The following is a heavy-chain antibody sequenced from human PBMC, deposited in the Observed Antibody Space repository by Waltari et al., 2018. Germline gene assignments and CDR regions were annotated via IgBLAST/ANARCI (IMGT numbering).Heavy chain of an antibody. Sequence: QVQLVQSGAEVKKPGASVKVSCKASGYTFTSYAMHLVRQAPGQRLEWMGWINAGNGNTKYSQKFQGRVTITRDTSASTAYMELSSLRSEDTAVYYCARGGGGGYCSGGSCRHFDYWGQGTLVTVSS. V-gene: IGHV1-3*01. CDR1: GYTFTSYA. J-gene: IGHJ4*02. D-gene: IGHD2-15*01. CDR3: ARGGGGGYCSGGSCRHFDY. CDR2: INAGNGNT.